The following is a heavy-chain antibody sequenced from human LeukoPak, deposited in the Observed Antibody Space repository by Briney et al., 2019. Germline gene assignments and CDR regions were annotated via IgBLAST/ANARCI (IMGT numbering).Heavy chain of an antibody. CDR2: MFYNANT. D-gene: IGHD2-8*01. V-gene: IGHV4-59*01. CDR1: GGSINGDY. Sequence: PSETLSLTCNVSGGSINGDYWSLIPQPPPEGQVWYSYMFYNANTNHNPSRKGRATISADKYQNQISLSSASVTAADTGTYPCARITREKGVDVWGQGTTVTVSS. CDR3: ARITREKGVDV. J-gene: IGHJ6*02.